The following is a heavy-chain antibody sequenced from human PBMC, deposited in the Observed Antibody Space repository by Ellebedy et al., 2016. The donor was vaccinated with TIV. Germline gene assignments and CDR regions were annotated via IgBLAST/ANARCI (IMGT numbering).Heavy chain of an antibody. J-gene: IGHJ4*02. CDR1: EYTFSTFY. V-gene: IGHV1-46*01. CDR3: ARESPGGGFDY. CDR2: IIPSGGAT. Sequence: ASVKVSCKASEYTFSTFYVHWVRQAPGQGLEWMGMIIPSGGATNYAQKFQGRVTMTSDTSTGTVYMELTSLRSDDTAVYYCARESPGGGFDYWGQGTLVTVSP. D-gene: IGHD3-10*01.